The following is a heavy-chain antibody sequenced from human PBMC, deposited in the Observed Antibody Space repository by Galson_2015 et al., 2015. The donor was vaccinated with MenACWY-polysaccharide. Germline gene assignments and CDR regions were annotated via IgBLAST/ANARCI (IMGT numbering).Heavy chain of an antibody. CDR2: INYGGST. D-gene: IGHD5-12*01. CDR3: ARQGGSGRSHDY. CDR1: GGSISSSSYY. V-gene: IGHV4-39*01. Sequence: ETLSLTCTVSGGSISSSSYYWGWIRQPPGKGLEWIGTINYGGSTYYNPSLKSRVTISVDTSKNQFSLKLTSVTAADTAVYYCARQGGSGRSHDYWGQGTLVTVSS. J-gene: IGHJ4*02.